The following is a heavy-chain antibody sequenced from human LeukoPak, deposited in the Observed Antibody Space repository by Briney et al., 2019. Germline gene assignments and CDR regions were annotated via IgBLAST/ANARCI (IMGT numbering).Heavy chain of an antibody. CDR1: GGSFSDYY. CDR3: ARGEDWNSSWKSGY. J-gene: IGHJ4*02. D-gene: IGHD6-13*01. Sequence: SETLSLTCAVYGGSFSDYYWSWIRQPPGKGLEWVGEINHSGNTNYNPSLKSRVTISVDTSKNQFSLELSSVTAADTAVYYCARGEDWNSSWKSGYWGQGTLVTVSS. CDR2: INHSGNT. V-gene: IGHV4-34*01.